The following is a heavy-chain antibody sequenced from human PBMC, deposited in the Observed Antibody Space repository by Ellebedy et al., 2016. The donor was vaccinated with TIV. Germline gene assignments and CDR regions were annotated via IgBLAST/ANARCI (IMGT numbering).Heavy chain of an antibody. V-gene: IGHV1-2*04. CDR3: ARDGGSYSDFDY. J-gene: IGHJ4*02. D-gene: IGHD1-26*01. CDR2: NNPNSGGT. Sequence: AASVKVSCKASGYTFTGYYMHWVRHPPGQGLEWRGWNNPNSGGTNYAQKSQGWVTMTRETSISTAYMELSRLSTDDTAVYYCARDGGSYSDFDYWGQGTLVTVSS. CDR1: GYTFTGYY.